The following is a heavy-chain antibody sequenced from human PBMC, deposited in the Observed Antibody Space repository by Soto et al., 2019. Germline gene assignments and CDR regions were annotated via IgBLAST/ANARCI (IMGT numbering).Heavy chain of an antibody. J-gene: IGHJ4*02. Sequence: EVQLLESGGGLVQPGGSLRLSCAASGFTFSSYAMSWVRQAPGKGLEWVSAISGSGGSTYYADSVKRRFTISRDNSKNTLYLQMNSLRAEDTAVYYCAKDISKGVVAATGYWGQGTLVTVSS. CDR3: AKDISKGVVAATGY. V-gene: IGHV3-23*01. CDR1: GFTFSSYA. CDR2: ISGSGGST. D-gene: IGHD2-15*01.